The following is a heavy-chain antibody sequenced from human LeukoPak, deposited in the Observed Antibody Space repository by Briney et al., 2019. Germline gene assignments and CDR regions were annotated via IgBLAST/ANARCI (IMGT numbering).Heavy chain of an antibody. CDR3: AREGGALWGSYFDY. J-gene: IGHJ4*02. Sequence: PGGSLRLSCAASGFTFSDYYMTWIRQAPGKGLEWVSHISSSGVSKYYADSVKGRLTISRDSAKNSLYLQMNSLRAEDTAVYYCAREGGALWGSYFDYWGQGTLVTVSS. D-gene: IGHD7-27*01. V-gene: IGHV3-11*04. CDR1: GFTFSDYY. CDR2: ISSSGVSK.